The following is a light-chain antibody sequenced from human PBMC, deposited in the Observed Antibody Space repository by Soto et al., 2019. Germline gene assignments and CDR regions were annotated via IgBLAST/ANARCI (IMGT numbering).Light chain of an antibody. CDR1: SSDVGAYKY. CDR2: DVS. J-gene: IGLJ1*01. V-gene: IGLV2-11*01. Sequence: QSALTQPRSVSGSPGQSVTISCTGTSSDVGAYKYVSWYQHHPGKAPKLMIYDVSERPSGVPDRFSGSKSGSTASLTISGLQAEDEADYYCCSYAGIYTYVFGTGTKVTVL. CDR3: CSYAGIYTYV.